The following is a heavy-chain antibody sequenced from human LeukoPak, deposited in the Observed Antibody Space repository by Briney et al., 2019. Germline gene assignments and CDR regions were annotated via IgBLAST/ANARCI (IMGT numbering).Heavy chain of an antibody. V-gene: IGHV1-18*01. D-gene: IGHD3-22*01. CDR1: GYTFTSYG. J-gene: IGHJ6*02. Sequence: ASVKVSCKASGYTFTSYGISWVRQTPGQGLEWMGWISAYNGNTNYAQKLQGRVTMTTDTSTSTAYMELRSLRSDDTAVYYCARDGDYYDSSGYYFTHYYYYGMDVWGQGTTVTVSS. CDR3: ARDGDYYDSSGYYFTHYYYYGMDV. CDR2: ISAYNGNT.